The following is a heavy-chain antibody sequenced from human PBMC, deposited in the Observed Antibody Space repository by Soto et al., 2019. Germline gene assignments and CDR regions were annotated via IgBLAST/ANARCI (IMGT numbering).Heavy chain of an antibody. Sequence: PSETLSLTCAVYGGSFSGYYWSWVRQPPGKGLEWIGEINHSGSTNYNPSLKSRVTISVDTSKNQFSLKLSSVTAADTAVYYCARDIYGSGANWFDPWGQGTLVTVSS. V-gene: IGHV4-34*01. J-gene: IGHJ5*02. CDR2: INHSGST. CDR1: GGSFSGYY. D-gene: IGHD3-10*01. CDR3: ARDIYGSGANWFDP.